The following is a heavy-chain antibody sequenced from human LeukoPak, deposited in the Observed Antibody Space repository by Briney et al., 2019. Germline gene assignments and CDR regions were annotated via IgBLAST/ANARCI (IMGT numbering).Heavy chain of an antibody. CDR2: IWYDGSNK. V-gene: IGHV3-33*01. CDR1: GFTFSSYG. D-gene: IGHD4-17*01. CDR3: AREADYGYFDY. Sequence: GRSLRLSCAASGFTFSSYGMHWVRQAPGKGLEWVAVIWYDGSNKYYADSVKGRFTISRDNSKNTLYLQMNGLRAEDTAVYYCAREADYGYFDYWGQGTLVTVSS. J-gene: IGHJ4*02.